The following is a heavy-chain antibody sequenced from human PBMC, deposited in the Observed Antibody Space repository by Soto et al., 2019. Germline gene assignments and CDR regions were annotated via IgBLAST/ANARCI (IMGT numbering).Heavy chain of an antibody. CDR3: ARDGFSPVAAAGTGDYFDY. V-gene: IGHV1-18*01. Sequence: VSCKASGYTFTSYGISWVRQAPGQGLEWMGWISAYNGNTNYAQKLQGRVTMTTDTSTSTAYMELRSLRSDDTAVYYCARDGFSPVAAAGTGDYFDYWGQGTLVTVSS. D-gene: IGHD6-13*01. CDR2: ISAYNGNT. J-gene: IGHJ4*02. CDR1: GYTFTSYG.